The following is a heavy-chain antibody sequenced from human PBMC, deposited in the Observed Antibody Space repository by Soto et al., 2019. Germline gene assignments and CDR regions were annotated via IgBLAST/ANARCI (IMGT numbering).Heavy chain of an antibody. CDR3: AKEELGIGYYYYGMDV. Sequence: PGGSLRLSCAASGFTFSSYAMSWVRQAPGKGLEWVSAISGSGGSTYYADSVKGRFTISRDNSKNTLYLQMNSLRAEDTAVYYCAKEELGIGYYYYGMDVWGQGTTVTVSS. V-gene: IGHV3-23*01. J-gene: IGHJ6*02. CDR1: GFTFSSYA. D-gene: IGHD7-27*01. CDR2: ISGSGGST.